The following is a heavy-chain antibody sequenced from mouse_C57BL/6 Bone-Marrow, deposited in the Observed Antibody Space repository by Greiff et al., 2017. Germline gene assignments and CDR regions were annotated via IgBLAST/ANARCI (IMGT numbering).Heavy chain of an antibody. J-gene: IGHJ2*01. Sequence: EVKLVESGGDLVKPGGSLKLSCAASGFTFSSYGMSWVRQTPDKRLEWVATISSGGSYTYYPDSVKGRFTISRDNAKNTLHLQMSSLKSEDTAMYYCARGITTGFDYWGQGTTLTVSS. CDR2: ISSGGSYT. V-gene: IGHV5-6*01. CDR1: GFTFSSYG. D-gene: IGHD1-1*01. CDR3: ARGITTGFDY.